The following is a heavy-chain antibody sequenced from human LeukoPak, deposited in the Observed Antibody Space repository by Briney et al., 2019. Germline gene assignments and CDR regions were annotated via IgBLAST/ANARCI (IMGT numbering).Heavy chain of an antibody. CDR2: IRYDGSNK. D-gene: IGHD3-22*01. Sequence: GGSLRLSCAASGFTFSSYGMHWVRQAPGKGLEWVAFIRYDGSNKYYADSVKGRFTISRDNSKNTLYLQMNSLRAEDTAVYYCASPSLDTSAPQSDYWGQGTLVTVSS. CDR3: ASPSLDTSAPQSDY. V-gene: IGHV3-30*02. CDR1: GFTFSSYG. J-gene: IGHJ4*02.